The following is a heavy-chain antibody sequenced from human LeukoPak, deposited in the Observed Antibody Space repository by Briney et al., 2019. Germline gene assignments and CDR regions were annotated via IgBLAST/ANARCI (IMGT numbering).Heavy chain of an antibody. CDR1: GGSISSYY. Sequence: SETLSLTCTVSGGSISSYYWSWIRQPPGKGLEWIGYIYYSGSTNYKPSLKSRVTISVDTSKNQFSLKLSSVTAADTALYYCARGGYYGSGNDFRFDPWGQGTQVTVSS. CDR3: ARGGYYGSGNDFRFDP. J-gene: IGHJ5*02. CDR2: IYYSGST. D-gene: IGHD3-10*01. V-gene: IGHV4-59*01.